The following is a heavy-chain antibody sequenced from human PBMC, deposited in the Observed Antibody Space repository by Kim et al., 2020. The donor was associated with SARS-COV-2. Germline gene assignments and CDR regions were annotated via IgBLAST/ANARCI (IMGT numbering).Heavy chain of an antibody. CDR3: ARMLHNYAFDY. V-gene: IGHV3-7*03. CDR1: GFTFSSYW. J-gene: IGHJ4*02. CDR2: MKYDGSEK. Sequence: GGSLRLSCAASGFTFSSYWMSWVRQAPGKGLEWVANMKYDGSEKYYVDSVKGRFSISSDNAKNSLYLQMNSLRGEDTAVYYCARMLHNYAFDYWGQGTLV. D-gene: IGHD3-16*01.